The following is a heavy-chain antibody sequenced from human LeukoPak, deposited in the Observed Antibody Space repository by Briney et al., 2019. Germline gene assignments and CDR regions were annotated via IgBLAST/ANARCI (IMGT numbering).Heavy chain of an antibody. V-gene: IGHV3-21*04. CDR1: GFTFSSYS. CDR2: ISTSSSYI. J-gene: IGHJ6*03. Sequence: GGSLRLSCAASGFTFSSYSMNWVRQAPGKGLEWVSSISTSSSYIYYADSLKGRFTISRDNAKNSLYLQMNSLRPEDTALYYCAREPLLDNYYSYMDVWGKGTTVTVFS. D-gene: IGHD1-26*01. CDR3: AREPLLDNYYSYMDV.